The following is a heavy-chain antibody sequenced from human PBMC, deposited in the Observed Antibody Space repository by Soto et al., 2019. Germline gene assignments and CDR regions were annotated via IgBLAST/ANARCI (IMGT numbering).Heavy chain of an antibody. CDR3: ARLGIPGYYYGMDV. CDR1: GFTFSSYA. J-gene: IGHJ6*02. CDR2: ISGSGGST. D-gene: IGHD2-21*01. Sequence: GGSLRLSCAASGFTFSSYAMSWVRQAPGKGLEWVSAISGSGGSTYYVDSVKGRFTISRDNSKNTLYLQMNSLRAEDPAVYYCARLGIPGYYYGMDVLGQGTTVTVSS. V-gene: IGHV3-23*01.